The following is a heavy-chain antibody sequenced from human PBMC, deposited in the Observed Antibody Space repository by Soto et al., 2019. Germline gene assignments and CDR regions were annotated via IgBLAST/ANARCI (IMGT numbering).Heavy chain of an antibody. CDR1: GFTFSSYA. Sequence: GGSLRLSCAASGFTFSSYAMSWVRQAPGKGLEWVSAISGSGGSTYYADSVKGRITISRDNSKNTLYLQMYSLRAEDTAVYYCAREVYCGGDCYSHMFDYWGQGTLVTVSS. V-gene: IGHV3-23*01. D-gene: IGHD2-21*02. J-gene: IGHJ4*02. CDR2: ISGSGGST. CDR3: AREVYCGGDCYSHMFDY.